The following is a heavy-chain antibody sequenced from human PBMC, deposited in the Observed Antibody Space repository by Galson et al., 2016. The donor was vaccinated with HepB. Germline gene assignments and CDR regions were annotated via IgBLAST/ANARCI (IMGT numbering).Heavy chain of an antibody. CDR1: GDSMTGNW. D-gene: IGHD6-19*01. V-gene: IGHV4-4*02. CDR3: ARLVAVPGTRGFDS. Sequence: SETLSLTCTVSGDSMTGNWWSWVRQPPGQALEWIGEAYHSGSTHYNPSLNNRVTISLDTSNNQLSLELNFVTAADTAIYYCARLVAVPGTRGFDSWGQGTLVTVSS. J-gene: IGHJ4*02. CDR2: AYHSGST.